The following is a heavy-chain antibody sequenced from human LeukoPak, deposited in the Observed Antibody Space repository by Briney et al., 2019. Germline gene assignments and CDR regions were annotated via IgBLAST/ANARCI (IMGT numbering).Heavy chain of an antibody. V-gene: IGHV3-23*01. CDR2: ISNTGSDT. Sequence: SGGSLRLSCAASGFTFSKYAMSWVRQAPGQGLEWVSTISNTGSDTYYADSVKGRFTISRDNYENTLYLQMNNLRAEDTAIHYCAKVPYSDYGSGRPPFMDVWGQGTTVAVSS. CDR3: AKVPYSDYGSGRPPFMDV. J-gene: IGHJ6*02. D-gene: IGHD3-10*01. CDR1: GFTFSKYA.